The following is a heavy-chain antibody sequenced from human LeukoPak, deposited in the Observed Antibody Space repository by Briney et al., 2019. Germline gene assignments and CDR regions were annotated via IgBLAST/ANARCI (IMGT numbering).Heavy chain of an antibody. J-gene: IGHJ4*02. D-gene: IGHD3-22*01. CDR3: AKEAEPYYYDAKTFDY. Sequence: GGSLRLSCAASGFTFSSYGMHWVRQAPGKGLEWAAFIRYDGSNKYYADSVKGRFTISRDNSKNTLYLQMNSLRAEDTAVYYCAKEAEPYYYDAKTFDYWGQGTLVTVSS. CDR1: GFTFSSYG. CDR2: IRYDGSNK. V-gene: IGHV3-30*02.